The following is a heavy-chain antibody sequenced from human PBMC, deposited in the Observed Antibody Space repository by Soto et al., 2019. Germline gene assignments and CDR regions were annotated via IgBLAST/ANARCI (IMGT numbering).Heavy chain of an antibody. V-gene: IGHV1-2*04. D-gene: IGHD6-13*01. Sequence: ASVKVSCKASGYTFTGYYMHWVRQAPGQGLEWMGWINPNSGGTNYAQKFQGWVTMTRDTSISTAYMELSRLRSDDTAVYYCAREGGGEQQPDYDYWGQGTLVTVSS. CDR3: AREGGGEQQPDYDY. CDR1: GYTFTGYY. CDR2: INPNSGGT. J-gene: IGHJ4*02.